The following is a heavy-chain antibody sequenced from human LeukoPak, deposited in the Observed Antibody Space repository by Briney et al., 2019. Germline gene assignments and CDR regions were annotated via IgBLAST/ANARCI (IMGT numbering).Heavy chain of an antibody. D-gene: IGHD7-27*01. CDR3: ASFGISWGSAY. CDR2: ISDDGSYT. V-gene: IGHV3-74*03. Sequence: GGSLRLSCEASGFGFSRHWMHWVSQAPGKGLVWVSRISDDGSYTANVDSVEGRFNTSRDNVRNTLYLHMNGLRAEDTAVYYCASFGISWGSAYWGQGTLVTVSS. J-gene: IGHJ4*02. CDR1: GFGFSRHW.